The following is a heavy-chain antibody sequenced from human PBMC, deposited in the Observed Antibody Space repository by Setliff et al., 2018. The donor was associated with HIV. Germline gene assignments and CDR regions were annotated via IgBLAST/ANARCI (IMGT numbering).Heavy chain of an antibody. CDR1: GDSISSSYY. J-gene: IGHJ5*01. CDR2: IYTSGST. D-gene: IGHD6-13*01. V-gene: IGHV4-4*08. Sequence: SETLSLTFTVSGDSISSSYYWTWIRQPPGKGLEWIGYIYTSGSTNYNPSLKNRVTISVDTSKNQFSLRLSSVTAADTAVYYCARGYSSSGYDSWGQGTLVTVSS. CDR3: ARGYSSSGYDS.